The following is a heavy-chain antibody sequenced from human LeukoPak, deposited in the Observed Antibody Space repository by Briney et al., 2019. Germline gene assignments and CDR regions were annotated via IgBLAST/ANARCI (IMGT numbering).Heavy chain of an antibody. V-gene: IGHV4-34*01. Sequence: SETLSLTCAVYGGSFSGYYWSWIRQPPGKGLEWIGEINHSGSTNYNPPLKSRVTISVDTSKNQFSLKLSSVTAADTAVYYCARLDGSRYYYDSSGYYYFDYWGQGTLVTVSS. J-gene: IGHJ4*02. CDR3: ARLDGSRYYYDSSGYYYFDY. D-gene: IGHD3-22*01. CDR1: GGSFSGYY. CDR2: INHSGST.